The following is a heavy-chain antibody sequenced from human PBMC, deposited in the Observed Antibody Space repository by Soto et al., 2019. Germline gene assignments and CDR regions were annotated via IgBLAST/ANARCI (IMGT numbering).Heavy chain of an antibody. D-gene: IGHD2-2*02. CDR3: ARGPKRYCSSTSCYTASYYYYGMDV. V-gene: IGHV1-69*06. CDR2: IIPIFGTA. CDR1: GGTFSSYA. Sequence: QVQLVQSGAEVKKPGSSVKVSCKASGGTFSSYAISWVRQAPGQGLEWMGGIIPIFGTANNAQKFQGRVTITADKSTSTDYMELSSLRADDTAVYYCARGPKRYCSSTSCYTASYYYYGMDVWGQGTTVTVSS. J-gene: IGHJ6*02.